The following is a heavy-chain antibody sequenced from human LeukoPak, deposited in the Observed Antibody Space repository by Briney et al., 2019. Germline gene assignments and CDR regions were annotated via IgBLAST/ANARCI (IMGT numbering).Heavy chain of an antibody. J-gene: IGHJ6*03. CDR3: ARGQPEDIVVVPAAMEADYYYYYYMDV. V-gene: IGHV1-69*05. CDR2: IIPIFGTA. Sequence: SVKVSCKASGGTFSSYAISWARQAPGQGLEWMGGIIPIFGTANYAQKFQGRVTITTDESTSTAYMELSSLRSEDTAVYYCARGQPEDIVVVPAAMEADYYYYYYMDVWGKGTTVTVSS. D-gene: IGHD2-2*01. CDR1: GGTFSSYA.